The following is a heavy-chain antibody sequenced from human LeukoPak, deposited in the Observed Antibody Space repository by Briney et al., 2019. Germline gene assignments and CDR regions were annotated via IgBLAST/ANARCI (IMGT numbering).Heavy chain of an antibody. D-gene: IGHD2-15*01. J-gene: IGHJ5*02. V-gene: IGHV1-18*01. Sequence: ASVKVSCKASGYTFTSYGISWVRQAPGQGLEWMGWISAYNGNTNYAQKLQGRVTMTTDTSTSTAYMELRSLRSDDTAVYYCASSCSGGSCYSGVSWFDPWGQGTLVTVSS. CDR2: ISAYNGNT. CDR3: ASSCSGGSCYSGVSWFDP. CDR1: GYTFTSYG.